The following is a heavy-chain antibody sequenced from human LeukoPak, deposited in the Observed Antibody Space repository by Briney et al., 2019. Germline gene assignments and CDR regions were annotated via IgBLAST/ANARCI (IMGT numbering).Heavy chain of an antibody. CDR1: GGSISSYY. J-gene: IGHJ4*02. CDR3: ARVYGDPVYYFDY. Sequence: PETLSLTCTVSGGSISSYYWSWIRQPPGKGLEWIGYIYYSGSTNYNPSLKSRVTISVDTSKNQFSLKLSSVTAADTAVYYCARVYGDPVYYFDYWGQGTLVTVSS. CDR2: IYYSGST. D-gene: IGHD4-17*01. V-gene: IGHV4-59*01.